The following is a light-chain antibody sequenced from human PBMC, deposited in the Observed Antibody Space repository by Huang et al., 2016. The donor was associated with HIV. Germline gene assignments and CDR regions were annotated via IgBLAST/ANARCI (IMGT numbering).Light chain of an antibody. CDR2: ETS. Sequence: EIVMPQSPATLSVSPGERATLSGRASQSVSTNLAWYQQKAGQAPRLLMYETSTRATGVPARFSGSGSGTEFTLTISSLQSEDFAVYYCQQYNNWPPLTFGGGTRVEIK. V-gene: IGKV3-15*01. CDR3: QQYNNWPPLT. J-gene: IGKJ4*01. CDR1: QSVSTN.